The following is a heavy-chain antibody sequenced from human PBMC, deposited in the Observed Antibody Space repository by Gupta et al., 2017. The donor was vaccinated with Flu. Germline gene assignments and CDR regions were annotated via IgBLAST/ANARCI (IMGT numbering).Heavy chain of an antibody. V-gene: IGHV1-2*02. CDR3: ARAGHNDVSGGYDY. CDR2: INPNGGAT. J-gene: IGHJ4*02. CDR1: GYTFTAHY. D-gene: IGHD3-22*01. Sequence: QVQLVQSGAEVKKPGASVKVSCKASGYTFTAHYIHWVRQAPGQGLELMGWINPNGGATNFEQKFQGRVTMTRDTSISTAYMELSRLTPDDTAVYFCARAGHNDVSGGYDYWGQGTLATVSS.